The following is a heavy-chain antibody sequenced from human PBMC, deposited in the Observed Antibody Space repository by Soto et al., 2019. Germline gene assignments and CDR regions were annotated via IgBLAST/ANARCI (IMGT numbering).Heavy chain of an antibody. D-gene: IGHD5-18*01. J-gene: IGHJ4*02. Sequence: SETLSLTCTVSGGSISSSSYYWGWIRQPPGKGLEWIGSIYYSGSTYYNPSLKSRVTISVDTSKNQVSLKLNSVTAADTAVYIRVSGYPWVGFDYWGQGTLVTVSS. V-gene: IGHV4-39*01. CDR2: IYYSGST. CDR1: GGSISSSSYY. CDR3: VSGYPWVGFDY.